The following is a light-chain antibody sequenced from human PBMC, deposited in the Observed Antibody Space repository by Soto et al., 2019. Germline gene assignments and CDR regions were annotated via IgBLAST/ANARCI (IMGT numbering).Light chain of an antibody. CDR2: DAS. CDR3: QQYDNLPLT. CDR1: QDISNY. J-gene: IGKJ4*01. Sequence: IQMTQSPSSLSASVGDRVTITCQASQDISNYLNWYRQKPGKAPKLLIYDASNLETGVPSRFSGSGSGTDFTFTISSLQPEDIATYYCQQYDNLPLTFGGGTKVDI. V-gene: IGKV1-33*01.